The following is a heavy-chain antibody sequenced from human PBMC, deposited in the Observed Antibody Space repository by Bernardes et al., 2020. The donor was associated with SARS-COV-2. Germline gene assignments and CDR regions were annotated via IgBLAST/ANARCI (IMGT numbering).Heavy chain of an antibody. Sequence: SETLSLTCTVSGDSIISGSHYWTWIRQPAGKGLEWIGRIYTSGSTNYNPSLKSRVTITRDTSKSQLSLKLSSVTAADSAIYYCARVKKDPLAPAGTPWWFDPWGQGTLVTVSS. CDR2: IYTSGST. CDR1: GDSIISGSHY. CDR3: ARVKKDPLAPAGTPWWFDP. J-gene: IGHJ5*02. D-gene: IGHD6-13*01. V-gene: IGHV4-61*02.